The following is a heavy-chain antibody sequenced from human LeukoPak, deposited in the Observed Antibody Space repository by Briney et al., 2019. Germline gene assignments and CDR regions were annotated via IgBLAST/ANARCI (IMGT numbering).Heavy chain of an antibody. CDR1: GFTFTNYG. CDR2: IGRGGDT. Sequence: ETSLRLSCAASGFTFTNYGMSWVRQAPGKGLEWVSAIGRGGDTYYADSVKGRFAISRDNSKNTLSLRMNSLRAEDAAIYYCAKGASSSWFDSWGRGTLVTVSS. J-gene: IGHJ5*01. CDR3: AKGASSSWFDS. D-gene: IGHD6-13*01. V-gene: IGHV3-23*01.